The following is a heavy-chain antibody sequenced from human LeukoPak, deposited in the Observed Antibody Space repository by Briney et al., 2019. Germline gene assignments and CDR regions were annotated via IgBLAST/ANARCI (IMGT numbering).Heavy chain of an antibody. J-gene: IGHJ5*02. V-gene: IGHV7-4-1*02. D-gene: IGHD1-26*01. CDR2: INTNTGNP. CDR3: ASGTQNWFDP. CDR1: GYSFVLYG. Sequence: ASVKVSCKASGYSFVLYGISWVRQAPGQGLEWMGWINTNTGNPTYAQGFTGRFVFSLDTSVSTAYLQISSLKAEDTAVYYCASGTQNWFDPWGQGTLVTVSS.